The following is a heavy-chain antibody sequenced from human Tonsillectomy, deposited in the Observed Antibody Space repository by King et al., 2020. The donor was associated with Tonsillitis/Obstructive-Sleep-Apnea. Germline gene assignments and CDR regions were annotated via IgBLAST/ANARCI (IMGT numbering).Heavy chain of an antibody. V-gene: IGHV3-23*04. CDR1: GFTFSSYA. D-gene: IGHD1-26*01. CDR2: ISGSGGST. CDR3: AGWTSPSGTYCLSVFVI. Sequence: VQLVESGGGLVQPGGSLRLSCAASGFTFSSYAMSWVRQAPGKGLEWVSVISGSGGSTYYADSVKGRFTISRDNSKNTLYLPMHSLRAEDTAVYYCAGWTSPSGTYCLSVFVIWGQGTMVTVSS. J-gene: IGHJ3*02.